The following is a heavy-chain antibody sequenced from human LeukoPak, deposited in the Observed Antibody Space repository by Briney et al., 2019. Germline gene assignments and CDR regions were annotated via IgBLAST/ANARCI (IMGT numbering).Heavy chain of an antibody. CDR1: GFTFRSYA. Sequence: PGGSLRLSCAASGFTFRSYAMSWVRQAPGKGLVWVSRINNDGSSTDYADSVKGRFSISRDNAKNTLYLQMNSLRAEDTAVYYCATVGGPSYFDYWGQGTLVTVSS. CDR3: ATVGGPSYFDY. V-gene: IGHV3-74*01. CDR2: INNDGSST. D-gene: IGHD3-16*01. J-gene: IGHJ4*02.